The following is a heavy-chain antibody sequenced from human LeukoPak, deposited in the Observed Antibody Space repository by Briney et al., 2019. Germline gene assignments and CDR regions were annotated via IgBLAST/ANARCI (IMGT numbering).Heavy chain of an antibody. CDR3: ARPSIRYIAARPFDY. CDR1: GGTFSSYA. Sequence: SVKVSCKASGGTFSSYAISWVRQAPGQGLEWMGGIIPIFGTANYAQKFQGRVTITADESTSTAYMELSSLRSEDTAVYYCARPSIRYIAARPFDYWGQGTLVTVSS. D-gene: IGHD6-6*01. V-gene: IGHV1-69*13. CDR2: IIPIFGTA. J-gene: IGHJ4*02.